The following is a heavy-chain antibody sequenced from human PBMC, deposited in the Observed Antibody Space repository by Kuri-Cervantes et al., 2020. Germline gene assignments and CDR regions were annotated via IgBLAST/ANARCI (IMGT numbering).Heavy chain of an antibody. CDR3: ANPYYYGSGSYYWDYYYGMAV. J-gene: IGHJ6*02. CDR2: ISGSGGST. CDR1: GFTFSSYA. V-gene: IGHV3-23*01. Sequence: GESLKISCAASGFTFSSYAMSWVRQAPGKGLEWVSAISGSGGSTYYADSVKGRFTISRDNSKNTLYLQMNSLRAEDTAVYYCANPYYYGSGSYYWDYYYGMAVWGQGTMVTVSS. D-gene: IGHD3-10*01.